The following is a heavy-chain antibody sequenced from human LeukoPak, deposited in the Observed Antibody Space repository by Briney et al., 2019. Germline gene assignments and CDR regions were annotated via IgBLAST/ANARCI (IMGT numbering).Heavy chain of an antibody. Sequence: ASVKVSCKASGYTFTNYSITWMRQAPGQGLEWMGWINTYNGNTNYAQKLQGRVTITTDTSTGTAYMELRSLRSDDTAVFYCARDLVDGVGAPGAYWGQGALVTVSS. D-gene: IGHD1-26*01. J-gene: IGHJ4*02. CDR1: GYTFTNYS. CDR3: ARDLVDGVGAPGAY. CDR2: INTYNGNT. V-gene: IGHV1-18*01.